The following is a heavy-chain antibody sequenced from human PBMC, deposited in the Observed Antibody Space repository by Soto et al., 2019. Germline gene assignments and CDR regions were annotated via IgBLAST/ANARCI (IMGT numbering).Heavy chain of an antibody. Sequence: QLQLQESGPGLVKPSETLSLTCTVSGGSISSSSYYWGWIRQPPGKGLEWIGNIYYTGSAYYTPSVKGRFTISVDMSKNNFSLKLSTVSAADTAVYYCARRGVSCSVVYWGQGTLVTVSS. CDR1: GGSISSSSYY. CDR3: ARRGVSCSVVY. J-gene: IGHJ4*02. D-gene: IGHD3-10*01. CDR2: IYYTGSA. V-gene: IGHV4-39*02.